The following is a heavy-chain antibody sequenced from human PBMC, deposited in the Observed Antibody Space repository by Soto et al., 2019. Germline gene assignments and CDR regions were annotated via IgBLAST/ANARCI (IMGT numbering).Heavy chain of an antibody. Sequence: GGSLRLSCAAAGFHFSSYAMSWVRQAPGKGLEWVSAISGSGTTAYYADSVKGRFIFSRDNPKNTMYLQMNSLRAEDTAVYFCAKTTDGWFSAFEIWGQGTVVTVSS. J-gene: IGHJ3*02. D-gene: IGHD6-19*01. CDR1: GFHFSSYA. V-gene: IGHV3-23*01. CDR3: AKTTDGWFSAFEI. CDR2: ISGSGTTA.